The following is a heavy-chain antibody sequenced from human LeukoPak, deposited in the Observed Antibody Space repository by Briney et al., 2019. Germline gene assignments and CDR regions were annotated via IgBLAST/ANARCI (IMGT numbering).Heavy chain of an antibody. CDR3: ARQRTFGGVISR. D-gene: IGHD3-16*02. V-gene: IGHV4-34*01. CDR2: INHSGST. CDR1: GGSFSGYY. Sequence: SETLSLTCAVYGGSFSGYYWSWIRQPPGKGLEWIGEINHSGSTNYNPSLKSRVTISVDTSKNQFSLKLSSVTAADTAVYYCARQRTFGGVISRWGQGTLVTVSS. J-gene: IGHJ4*02.